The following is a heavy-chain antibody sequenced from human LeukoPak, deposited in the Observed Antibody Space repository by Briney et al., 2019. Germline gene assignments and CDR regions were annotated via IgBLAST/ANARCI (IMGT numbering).Heavy chain of an antibody. J-gene: IGHJ4*02. D-gene: IGHD3-16*02. V-gene: IGHV3-21*01. CDR3: ARLRLGELSLVDY. Sequence: GGSLRLSCAASGFTFSSYSMNWVRQAPGKGLEWVSSISSSSSYIYYADSVKGRFTISRDNAKNSLYLQMNSLRAEDTAVYYCARLRLGELSLVDYWGQGTLVTVSS. CDR2: ISSSSSYI. CDR1: GFTFSSYS.